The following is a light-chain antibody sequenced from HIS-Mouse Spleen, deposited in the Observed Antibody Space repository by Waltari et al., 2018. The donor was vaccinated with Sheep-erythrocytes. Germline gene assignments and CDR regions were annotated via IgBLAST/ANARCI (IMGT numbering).Light chain of an antibody. Sequence: DIVMTQSPDSLAVSLGERATINCNSSQSVLYSSNNKNYLAWYQQKPGQPPKLLIYWASTRESGVPDRFSGSGSGTDFTLTISSLQAEDVAVYYCKQYYSTLLTFGGGTKVEIK. CDR3: KQYYSTLLT. CDR2: WAS. CDR1: QSVLYSSNNKNY. J-gene: IGKJ4*01. V-gene: IGKV4-1*01.